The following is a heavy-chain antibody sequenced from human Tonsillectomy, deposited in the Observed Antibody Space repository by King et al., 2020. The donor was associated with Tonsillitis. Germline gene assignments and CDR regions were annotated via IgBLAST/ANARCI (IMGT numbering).Heavy chain of an antibody. CDR1: GGSFSGYY. V-gene: IGHV4-34*01. Sequence: VQLQQWGAGLLKPSETLSLTCAVSGGSFSGYYWSWIRQPPGKGLEWIGEINHSGSTNYNPSLKSRVTISVDTSKNQFSLKLSSVTAADTAVYYCARGLYYDSSGYTLGWFDPWGQGTLVTVSS. CDR3: ARGLYYDSSGYTLGWFDP. D-gene: IGHD3-22*01. J-gene: IGHJ5*02. CDR2: INHSGST.